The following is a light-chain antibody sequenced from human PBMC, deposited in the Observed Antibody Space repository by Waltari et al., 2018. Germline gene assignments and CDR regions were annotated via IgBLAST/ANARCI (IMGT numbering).Light chain of an antibody. Sequence: EIVMAQSPASLSVSPGERAIFSCRASESVTTNVAWFQQNPGQPPRLLIYGASTRATDIPARFSGSGSGTEFTLTITSPQSEDVGVYYCHQYNDGPPFNFGQGTKLEIK. CDR1: ESVTTN. CDR2: GAS. J-gene: IGKJ2*01. V-gene: IGKV3-15*01. CDR3: HQYNDGPPFN.